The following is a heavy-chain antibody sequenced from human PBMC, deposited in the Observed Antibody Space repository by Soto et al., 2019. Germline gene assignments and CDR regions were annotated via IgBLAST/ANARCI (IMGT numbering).Heavy chain of an antibody. CDR3: ASAYCGGDCSNYYYGMDV. D-gene: IGHD2-21*02. CDR2: INAGNGNT. J-gene: IGHJ6*02. CDR1: GYTFTSYA. Sequence: QVQLVQSGAEEKKPGASVKVSCKASGYTFTSYAMHWVRQAPGQRLEWMGWINAGNGNTKYSQKFQGRVTITRDTSASTAYMELTSLRSEDTAVYYCASAYCGGDCSNYYYGMDVWGQGPTVTVSS. V-gene: IGHV1-3*05.